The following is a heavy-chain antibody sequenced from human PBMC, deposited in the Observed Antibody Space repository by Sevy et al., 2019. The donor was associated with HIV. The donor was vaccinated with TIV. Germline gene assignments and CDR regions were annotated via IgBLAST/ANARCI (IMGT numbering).Heavy chain of an antibody. CDR2: IGSTPTSV. D-gene: IGHD2-21*01. Sequence: GGSLRLSCEASGFTFSSYSLNWVRQVPGKGPEWVAYIGSTPTSVYYADSVKGRLTISRDNAKNSLYLHMNSLRAEDTSVYSYARRGDVIVLLPGTSQGTHPTYNYYMDVWGKGTMVTVSS. CDR3: ARRGDVIVLLPGTSQGTHPTYNYYMDV. J-gene: IGHJ6*03. V-gene: IGHV3-48*01. CDR1: GFTFSSYS.